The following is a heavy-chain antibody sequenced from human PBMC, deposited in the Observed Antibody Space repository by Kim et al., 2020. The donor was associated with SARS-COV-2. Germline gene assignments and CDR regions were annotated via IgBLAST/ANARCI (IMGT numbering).Heavy chain of an antibody. CDR1: GYSISSGYY. J-gene: IGHJ4*02. Sequence: SETLSLTCSVSGYSISSGYYWGWIRQPPGKGLECIGSIYHSGSTYHNPSLKSRVTISVDTSKNQFSLRLSSVTAADTAVYYCARVWTGDHYDSGLFYYDYWGQGTLVTVSS. CDR2: IYHSGST. V-gene: IGHV4-38-2*02. CDR3: ARVWTGDHYDSGLFYYDY. D-gene: IGHD3-22*01.